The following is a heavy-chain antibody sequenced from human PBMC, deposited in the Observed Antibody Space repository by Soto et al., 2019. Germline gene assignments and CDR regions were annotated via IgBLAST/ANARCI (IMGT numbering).Heavy chain of an antibody. CDR2: ISAYNANT. J-gene: IGHJ2*01. V-gene: IGHV1-18*01. D-gene: IGHD1-20*01. CDR3: AREVFRYFDL. CDR1: GDTLTRYG. Sequence: VHLVQSGAEVKKPGASEKVSCKASGDTLTRYGITWVRQAPGQGLEWMGSISAYNANTNYAQKLQGRLTMTTDTSTSTAYMELRSLTSDDTAVYYCAREVFRYFDLWGRGTLVNVSS.